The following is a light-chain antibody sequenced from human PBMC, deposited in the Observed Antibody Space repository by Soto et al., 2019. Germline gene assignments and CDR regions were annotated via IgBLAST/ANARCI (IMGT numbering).Light chain of an antibody. CDR3: AGWDDSLNGVV. Sequence: VVTQPPSASGTPGQRVTIPCSGSNSNIGSNTVNWYQQLPGAAPKLLIYSNNQRPSGVPDRFSGSKSGTSASLAITGLQSEDEADYYCAGWDDSLNGVVFGGGTKLTVL. V-gene: IGLV1-44*01. CDR2: SNN. J-gene: IGLJ2*01. CDR1: NSNIGSNT.